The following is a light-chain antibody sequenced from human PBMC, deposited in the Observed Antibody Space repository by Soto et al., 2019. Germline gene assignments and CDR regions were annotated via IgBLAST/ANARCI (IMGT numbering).Light chain of an antibody. Sequence: EIVLTQSPGALSLSPGERATLSCRASQSVSSSYLAWYQQKLGQAPRLLIYAASSRATGIPDRFSGSGSGTDFTLTISRLEPEDFAVYYCQQYGSSTLTFGGGTKVEIK. J-gene: IGKJ4*01. CDR3: QQYGSSTLT. CDR1: QSVSSSY. CDR2: AAS. V-gene: IGKV3-20*01.